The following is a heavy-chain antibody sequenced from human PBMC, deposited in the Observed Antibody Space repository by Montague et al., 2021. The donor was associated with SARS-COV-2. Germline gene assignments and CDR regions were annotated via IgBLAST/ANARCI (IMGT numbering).Heavy chain of an antibody. Sequence: SETLSLTCTVSGGSISRYSWTWIRQPPGKGLEWIGYIYNSGSTNXNPSLTSRVTISVDTSKNQFSLKLSSVAAADTAVYYCARVGRGSSWYEVAFDIWGRGKMVTVSS. J-gene: IGHJ3*02. CDR3: ARVGRGSSWYEVAFDI. V-gene: IGHV4-59*01. CDR2: IYNSGST. CDR1: GGSISRYS. D-gene: IGHD6-13*01.